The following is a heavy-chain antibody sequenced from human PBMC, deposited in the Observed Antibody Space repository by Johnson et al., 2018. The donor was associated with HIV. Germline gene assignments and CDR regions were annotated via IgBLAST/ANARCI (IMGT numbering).Heavy chain of an antibody. J-gene: IGHJ3*02. Sequence: QVQLVESGGGLVKPGGSLRLSCAASRFTFSDYYMSWIRQTPGKGLEWVSYISSSGGTIYYADSVKGRFSISRDNAKNSLYLQMNSLRAEDTAGYYCASTCGGDCSRGDPNDIWGQGTMVTVSS. CDR2: ISSSGGTI. V-gene: IGHV3-11*04. CDR3: ASTCGGDCSRGDPNDI. CDR1: RFTFSDYY. D-gene: IGHD2-21*02.